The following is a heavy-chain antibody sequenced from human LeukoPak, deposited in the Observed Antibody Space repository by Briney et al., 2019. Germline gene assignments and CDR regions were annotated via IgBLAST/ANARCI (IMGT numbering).Heavy chain of an antibody. CDR3: ATGFSREMATMDFDY. Sequence: ASVKVSCKVSGYTLTELSMHWVRQAPGKELEWMGGFDPEDGETIYAQKLQGSVTMTEDTSTDTAYMELSSLRSEDSAVYYCATGFSREMATMDFDYWGQGTLVTVSS. J-gene: IGHJ4*02. CDR1: GYTLTELS. V-gene: IGHV1-24*01. CDR2: FDPEDGET. D-gene: IGHD5-24*01.